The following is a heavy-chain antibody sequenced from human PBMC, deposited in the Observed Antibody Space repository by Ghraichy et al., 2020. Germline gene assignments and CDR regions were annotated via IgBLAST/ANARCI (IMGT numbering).Heavy chain of an antibody. V-gene: IGHV3-30*18. CDR3: AKSRVCSSTSCYYYGMDV. J-gene: IGHJ6*02. Sequence: GGSLRLSCAASGFTFSSYGMHWVRQAPGKGLEWVAVISYDGSNKYYADSVKGRFTISRDNSKNTLYLQMNSLRAEDTAVYYCAKSRVCSSTSCYYYGMDVWGQGTTVTVSS. CDR2: ISYDGSNK. D-gene: IGHD2-2*01. CDR1: GFTFSSYG.